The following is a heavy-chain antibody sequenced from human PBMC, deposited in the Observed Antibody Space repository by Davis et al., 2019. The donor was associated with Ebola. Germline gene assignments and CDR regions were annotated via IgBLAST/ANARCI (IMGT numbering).Heavy chain of an antibody. CDR3: ARVFFDSSGHAQYYSFYMDV. Sequence: ASVKVSCKASGYTFTTYVMHWVRQAPGQGPEWVGCINAGSGDTKYSQKFHKRVTFTRDISASTAYMELSSLTFEDTAVYYCARVFFDSSGHAQYYSFYMDVWGEGTSVTVSS. V-gene: IGHV1-3*01. J-gene: IGHJ6*03. CDR1: GYTFTTYV. CDR2: INAGSGDT. D-gene: IGHD3-22*01.